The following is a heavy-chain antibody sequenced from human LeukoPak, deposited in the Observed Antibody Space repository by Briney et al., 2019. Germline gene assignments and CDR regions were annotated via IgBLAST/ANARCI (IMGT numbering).Heavy chain of an antibody. V-gene: IGHV3-48*03. CDR2: ISSSGSTT. J-gene: IGHJ4*02. CDR1: GFTFSSYE. CDR3: AKDRRAGSYDY. Sequence: GGSLRLSCAATGFTFSSYEMNWVRQAAGKGLEWVSYISSSGSTTYYADSVKGRFTISRDNSKNTLYLQMNSLRAEDTAVYYCAKDRRAGSYDYWGQGTLVTVSS. D-gene: IGHD3-10*01.